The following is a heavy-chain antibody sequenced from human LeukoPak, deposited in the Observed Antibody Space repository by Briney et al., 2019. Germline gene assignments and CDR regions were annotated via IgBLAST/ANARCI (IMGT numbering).Heavy chain of an antibody. V-gene: IGHV1-18*01. Sequence: ASVTVSYKASGYTFTNHGFSWVRQAPGQGLEGMGWITTYNGDTNYAQKFQGRVTMTTDTSTSTAYMELRSLRSDDTAVYYCARRMNSGSYYPSYYFDSWGQGTLVTVSS. CDR1: GYTFTNHG. J-gene: IGHJ4*02. CDR2: ITTYNGDT. D-gene: IGHD3-10*01. CDR3: ARRMNSGSYYPSYYFDS.